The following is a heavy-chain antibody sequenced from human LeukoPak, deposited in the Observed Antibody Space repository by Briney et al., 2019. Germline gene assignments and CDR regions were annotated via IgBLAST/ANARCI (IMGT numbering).Heavy chain of an antibody. CDR1: GGSISSSNW. Sequence: ASETLSLTCAVSGGSISSSNWWSWVRQPPGKGLEWIGEIYHSGSTNYNPSLKSRVTISVDKSKNQFSLKLSSVTAADTAVYYCARVGDYYDSSPDYWGQGTLVTVSS. J-gene: IGHJ4*02. V-gene: IGHV4-4*02. CDR2: IYHSGST. D-gene: IGHD3-22*01. CDR3: ARVGDYYDSSPDY.